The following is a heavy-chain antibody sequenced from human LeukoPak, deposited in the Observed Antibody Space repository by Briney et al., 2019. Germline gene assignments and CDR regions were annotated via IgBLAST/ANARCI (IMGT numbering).Heavy chain of an antibody. CDR2: INPSDGGT. V-gene: IGHV1-46*01. D-gene: IGHD4-17*01. J-gene: IGHJ6*02. CDR1: GYTFTNYY. CDR3: ARDTRTVTAVTRGQHYYYGLDV. Sequence: GASVKVSCKASGYTFTNYYLHWVRQAPGHGLEWMAIINPSDGGTYYEQKLQGRVTVTRDTSTSTVYMELSSLRSEDTAVYYCARDTRTVTAVTRGQHYYYGLDVWGQGTTVTVSS.